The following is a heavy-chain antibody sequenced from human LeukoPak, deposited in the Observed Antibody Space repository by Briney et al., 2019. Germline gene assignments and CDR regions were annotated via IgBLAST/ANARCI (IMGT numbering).Heavy chain of an antibody. D-gene: IGHD6-13*01. V-gene: IGHV3-23*01. J-gene: IGHJ4*02. Sequence: GGSLRLSCAASGFNFNSYTMNWVRQAPGKGLQWVANILASGSPTYYADSVKGRFTISRDDSRNTLYLQMNSLRGDDTAVYYCAKDSKVAAAGYFFDYWGQGTLVTVSS. CDR3: AKDSKVAAAGYFFDY. CDR1: GFNFNSYT. CDR2: ILASGSPT.